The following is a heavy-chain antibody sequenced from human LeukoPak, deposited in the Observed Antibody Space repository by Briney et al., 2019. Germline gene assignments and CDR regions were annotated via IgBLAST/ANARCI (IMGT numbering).Heavy chain of an antibody. D-gene: IGHD1-26*01. CDR3: TKGLVGALAFEY. V-gene: IGHV3-53*01. CDR1: GFTVGSGR. CDR2: IYSDDAT. J-gene: IGHJ4*02. Sequence: GGSLRLSCAASGFTVGSGRRMSWVRQAPGEGLEWISTIYSDDATNYGDSVKGRFTISRDNSRNTLDLQMNSLRVEDTAVYYCTKGLVGALAFEYWGQGTLVTVSS.